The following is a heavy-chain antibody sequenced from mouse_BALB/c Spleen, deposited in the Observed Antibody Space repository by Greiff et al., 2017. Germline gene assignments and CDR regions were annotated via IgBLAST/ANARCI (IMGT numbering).Heavy chain of an antibody. D-gene: IGHD3-1*01. V-gene: IGHV3-2*02. CDR2: ISYSGST. CDR3: AREARAPWFAY. J-gene: IGHJ3*01. Sequence: EVMLVESGPGLVKPSQSLSLTCTVTGYSITSDYAWNWIRQFPGNKLEWMGYISYSGSTSYNPSLKSRISITRDTSKNQFFLQLNSVTTEDTATYYCAREARAPWFAYWGQGTLVTVSA. CDR1: GYSITSDYA.